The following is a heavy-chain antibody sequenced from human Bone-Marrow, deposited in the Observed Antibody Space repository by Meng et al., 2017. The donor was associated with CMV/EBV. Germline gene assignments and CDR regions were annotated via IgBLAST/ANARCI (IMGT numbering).Heavy chain of an antibody. CDR2: IKQDGSEK. CDR1: GFTFSSYW. Sequence: GESLKISCAASGFTFSSYWMSWVRQAPGKGLEWVANIKQDGSEKYYVDSVKGRFTISRDNAKNSLYLQMNSLRAEDTAVYYCAREDFWSGYYSYYYYYYGMAVWGQGPTVTGSS. CDR3: AREDFWSGYYSYYYYYYGMAV. J-gene: IGHJ6*01. D-gene: IGHD3-3*01. V-gene: IGHV3-7*01.